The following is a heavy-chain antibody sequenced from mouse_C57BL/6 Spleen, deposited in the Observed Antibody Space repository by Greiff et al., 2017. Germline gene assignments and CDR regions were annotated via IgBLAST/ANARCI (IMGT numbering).Heavy chain of an antibody. CDR2: IDPSDSYT. V-gene: IGHV1-59*01. CDR3: ANYYGSSNWYFDV. Sequence: QVQLQQPGAELVRPGTSVKLSCKASGYTFTSYWMHWVKQRPGQGLEWIGVIDPSDSYTNYNQKFKGKATLTVDTSSSTAYMQLSSLTSEDSAVYYCANYYGSSNWYFDVWGTGTTVTVSS. CDR1: GYTFTSYW. J-gene: IGHJ1*03. D-gene: IGHD1-1*01.